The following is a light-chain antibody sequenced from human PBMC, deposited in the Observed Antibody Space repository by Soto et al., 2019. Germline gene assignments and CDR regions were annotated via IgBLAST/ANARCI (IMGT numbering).Light chain of an antibody. V-gene: IGKV3-11*01. CDR2: DAS. Sequence: EIVLTQSPATLSLSPGERATLSCRASQSVSSYLAWYQQKPGQAPRLLVYDASNRATGIPARFSGSGSGTDCTLTISSLEPGDFAVYYCQQRSNWPVTFGQGTKVEIK. CDR1: QSVSSY. CDR3: QQRSNWPVT. J-gene: IGKJ1*01.